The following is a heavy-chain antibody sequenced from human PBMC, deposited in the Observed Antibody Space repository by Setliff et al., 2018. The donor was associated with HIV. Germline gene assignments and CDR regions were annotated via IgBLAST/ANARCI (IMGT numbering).Heavy chain of an antibody. CDR1: GGSISTYF. J-gene: IGHJ4*02. Sequence: TSETLSLTCTVSGGSISTYFWSWVRQTPGKGLEWIGYIYYTGSTSYTPSLKSRVTISVDTPKNEFSLKLSSMTAADTAVYYCARGIAVAGPYFDYWGQGTLVTVSS. V-gene: IGHV4-59*01. CDR2: IYYTGST. D-gene: IGHD6-19*01. CDR3: ARGIAVAGPYFDY.